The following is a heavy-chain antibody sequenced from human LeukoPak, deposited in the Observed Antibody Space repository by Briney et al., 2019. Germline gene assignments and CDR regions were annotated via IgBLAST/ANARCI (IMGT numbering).Heavy chain of an antibody. CDR2: ISSSGSTI. CDR3: AGAEAGYYDSRVGDY. D-gene: IGHD3-22*01. Sequence: PGGSLRLSCAASGFTFSSYEMNWVRQAPGKGLEWVSYISSSGSTIYYADSVKGRFTISRDNAKNSLYLQMNSLRAEDTAVYYCAGAEAGYYDSRVGDYWGQGTLVTVSS. CDR1: GFTFSSYE. V-gene: IGHV3-48*03. J-gene: IGHJ4*02.